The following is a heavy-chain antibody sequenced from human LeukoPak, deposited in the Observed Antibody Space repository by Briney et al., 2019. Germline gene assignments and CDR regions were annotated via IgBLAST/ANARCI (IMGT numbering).Heavy chain of an antibody. V-gene: IGHV3-7*01. CDR1: GFTFSSYW. CDR3: ARVVYSRFLEWLTPDAFDI. J-gene: IGHJ3*02. CDR2: IKQDGSEK. Sequence: GGSLRLSCAASGFTFSSYWMSWVRQAPGKGLDWVANIKQDGSEKYYVDSVKGRFTIYRDNAKNSLYLQMNSLRAEDTAVYYCARVVYSRFLEWLTPDAFDIWGQGTMVTVSS. D-gene: IGHD3-3*01.